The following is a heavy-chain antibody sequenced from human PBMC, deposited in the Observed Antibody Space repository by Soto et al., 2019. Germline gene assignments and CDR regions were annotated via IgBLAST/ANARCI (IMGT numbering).Heavy chain of an antibody. J-gene: IGHJ4*02. CDR2: VSYTGST. CDR3: TRGDY. Sequence: QVHLQASGPGLVKPSQTLSLACSVSGESITSLGYYWTWVRQPPGKGLEWIGFVSYTGSTFYNSALRSRVAISRHTSQNHFFLDVTSVTVADTAMYFCTRGDYWGQGVLVTVSS. CDR1: GESITSLGYY. V-gene: IGHV4-31*03.